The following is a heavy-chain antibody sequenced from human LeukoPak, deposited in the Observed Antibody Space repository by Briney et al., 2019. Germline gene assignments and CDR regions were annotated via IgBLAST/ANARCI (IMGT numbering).Heavy chain of an antibody. D-gene: IGHD2-15*01. J-gene: IGHJ4*02. CDR2: MNPNSGNI. Sequence: ASVKVSCKASVYTFTSYDINWVRQATGQGLEWMGWMNPNSGNIGYAQKFQGRVTMTRNTSISTAYMELSSLRSEDTAVYYCARGSPREDIDYWGQGTLVTVSS. CDR1: VYTFTSYD. V-gene: IGHV1-8*01. CDR3: ARGSPREDIDY.